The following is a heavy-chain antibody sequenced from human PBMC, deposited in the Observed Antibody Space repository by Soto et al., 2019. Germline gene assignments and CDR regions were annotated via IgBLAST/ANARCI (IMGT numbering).Heavy chain of an antibody. CDR1: GDSINSRSDY. V-gene: IGHV4-39*01. Sequence: SETLSSTSNATGDSINSRSDYGGWIRQPPGKGREWIGSIYYRGRTYNNPSLRSRVSMSIDTSKEQFSLKLKPVTAADTALYFCARQRTSVVTQAYFDVWGPGSLVSVSS. J-gene: IGHJ4*02. D-gene: IGHD2-21*02. CDR3: ARQRTSVVTQAYFDV. CDR2: IYYRGRT.